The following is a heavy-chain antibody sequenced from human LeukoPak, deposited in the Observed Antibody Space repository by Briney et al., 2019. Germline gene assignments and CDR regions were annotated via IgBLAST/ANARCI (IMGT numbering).Heavy chain of an antibody. CDR2: INCNGGST. CDR3: ARDRLGYYGSGSYSHGKNDS. D-gene: IGHD3-10*01. V-gene: IGHV3-20*04. CDR1: GFTFDDYG. Sequence: GGSLRLSCAASGFTFDDYGMSWVRQAPGKGLEWVSGINCNGGSTGYADSVKGRFTISRDNAKNSLYLQMNSLRAEDTALYYCARDRLGYYGSGSYSHGKNDSWGQGTLVTVSS. J-gene: IGHJ4*02.